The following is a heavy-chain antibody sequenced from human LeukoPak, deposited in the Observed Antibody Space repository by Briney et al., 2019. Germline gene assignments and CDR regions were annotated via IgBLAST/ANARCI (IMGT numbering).Heavy chain of an antibody. D-gene: IGHD4-11*01. CDR3: ARLNYPDYYYYGMDV. CDR2: IYHSGST. Sequence: SETLSLTCAVSGGSISSSNWWSWVRQPPGKGLEWIGEIYHSGSTNYNPSLKSRVTISLDKSKNQFSLKLSSVTAADTAVYYCARLNYPDYYYYGMDVWGQGTTVTVSS. J-gene: IGHJ6*02. V-gene: IGHV4-4*02. CDR1: GGSISSSNW.